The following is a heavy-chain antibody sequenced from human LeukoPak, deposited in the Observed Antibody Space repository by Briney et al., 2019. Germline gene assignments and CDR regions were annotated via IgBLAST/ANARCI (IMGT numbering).Heavy chain of an antibody. Sequence: GASVKVSCKASGYTFTSYAMHWVRQAPGQRLEWMGWINAGNGNTKYSQEFQGRVTITRDTSASTAYMELSSLRSEDMAVYYCARARDSSSWWDYWGQGTLVTVSS. J-gene: IGHJ4*02. CDR2: INAGNGNT. CDR3: ARARDSSSWWDY. V-gene: IGHV1-3*03. CDR1: GYTFTSYA. D-gene: IGHD6-13*01.